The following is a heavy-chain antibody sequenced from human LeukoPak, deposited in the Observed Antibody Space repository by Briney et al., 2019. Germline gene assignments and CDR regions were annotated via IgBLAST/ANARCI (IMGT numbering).Heavy chain of an antibody. CDR1: GYTFTDYF. CDR3: ARDLSSTSNWEFDY. CDR2: INSNSGGT. D-gene: IGHD7-27*01. Sequence: ASVTVSCKASGYTFTDYFIHWVRQAPGQGPEWMGRINSNSGGTEYEQNFQGRVTMTRDTSINTAYMALSGLTFDDTAVYYCARDLSSTSNWEFDYWGQGTVVTVSS. J-gene: IGHJ4*02. V-gene: IGHV1-2*06.